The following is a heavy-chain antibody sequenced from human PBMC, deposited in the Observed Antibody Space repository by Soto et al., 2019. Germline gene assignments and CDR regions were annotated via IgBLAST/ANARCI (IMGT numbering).Heavy chain of an antibody. Sequence: QVQLVQSGAEVKKPGASVKVSCKASGYTFTSYAMPWVRQAPGQRLEWMGWINAGNGNTKYSQKFQGRVTITRDTSASTTDRELSSMRTEDMAVYCWARGGSLDCYCDLGGRGTLFTVSS. CDR2: INAGNGNT. CDR1: GYTFTSYA. V-gene: IGHV1-3*01. D-gene: IGHD1-26*01. CDR3: ARGGSLDCYCDL. J-gene: IGHJ2*01.